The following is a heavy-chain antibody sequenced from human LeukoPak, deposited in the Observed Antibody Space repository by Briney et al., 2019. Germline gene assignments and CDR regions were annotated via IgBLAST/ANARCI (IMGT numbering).Heavy chain of an antibody. V-gene: IGHV1-8*03. Sequence: ASVKVSCKASGYTFTSYDINWVRQATGQGLEWMGWMNPNSGNTGYAQKFQGRVTITRNTSISTAYMELSSLRSEDTAVYYCARGIGRGFGESHATQMYSYYYYMDVWGKGTTVTVSS. D-gene: IGHD3-10*01. CDR3: ARGIGRGFGESHATQMYSYYYYMDV. J-gene: IGHJ6*03. CDR1: GYTFTSYD. CDR2: MNPNSGNT.